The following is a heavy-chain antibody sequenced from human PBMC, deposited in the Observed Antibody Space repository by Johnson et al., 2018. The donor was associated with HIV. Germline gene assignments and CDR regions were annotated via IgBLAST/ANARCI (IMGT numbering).Heavy chain of an antibody. V-gene: IGHV3-7*05. CDR3: AKDIKQLVLESDAFDI. CDR2: IKQDGSDK. CDR1: GFTFSSYW. Sequence: VQLVESGGGLVQPGGSLRLSCAASGFTFSSYWMSWVRQAPGKGLEWVANIKQDGSDKYYVDSVKGRFTISRDNAKNSVYLQMNSLRAEDTALYYCAKDIKQLVLESDAFDIWGQGTMVTVSS. J-gene: IGHJ3*02. D-gene: IGHD6-13*01.